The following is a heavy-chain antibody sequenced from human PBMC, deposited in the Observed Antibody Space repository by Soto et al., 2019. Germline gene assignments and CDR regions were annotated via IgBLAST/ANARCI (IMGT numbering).Heavy chain of an antibody. V-gene: IGHV3-23*01. CDR2: ISGSGGST. D-gene: IGHD1-26*01. CDR3: AKCPGAGGSYDGLYFDY. CDR1: GFTFSSYA. Sequence: EVQLLESGGGLVQPGGSLRLSCAASGFTFSSYAMSWVRQAPGKGLEWVSAISGSGGSTYYADSVKGRFTISKDNSKNTLYRKMYSLRAEDTAVYYCAKCPGAGGSYDGLYFDYWGQGTLVTVSS. J-gene: IGHJ4*02.